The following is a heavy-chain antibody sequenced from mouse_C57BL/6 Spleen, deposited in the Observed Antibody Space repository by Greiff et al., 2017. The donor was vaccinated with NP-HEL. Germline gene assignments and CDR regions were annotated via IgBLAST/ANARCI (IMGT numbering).Heavy chain of an antibody. CDR2: IDPSDSYT. J-gene: IGHJ4*01. Sequence: QVQLQQPGAELVMPGASVKLSCKASGYTFTSYWMHWVKQRPGQGLEWIGEIDPSDSYTNYNQKFKGKSTLTVDKSSSTAYMQLSSLTSEDSAVYYCARFDGTLDAMDYWGQGTSVTVSS. V-gene: IGHV1-69*01. CDR3: ARFDGTLDAMDY. CDR1: GYTFTSYW. D-gene: IGHD2-3*01.